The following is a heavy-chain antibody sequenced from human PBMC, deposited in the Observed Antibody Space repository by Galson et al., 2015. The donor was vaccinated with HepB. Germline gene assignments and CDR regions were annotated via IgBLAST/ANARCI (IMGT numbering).Heavy chain of an antibody. J-gene: IGHJ6*03. Sequence: SVKVSCKASGGTFSSYAISWVRQAPGQGLEWMGGIIPIFGTANYAQKFQGRVTITADESTSTAYLELSSLRSEDTAVYYCARDGCSSTSCYVDYYYYYYMDVWGKGTTVTVSS. CDR3: ARDGCSSTSCYVDYYYYYYMDV. V-gene: IGHV1-69*13. CDR1: GGTFSSYA. D-gene: IGHD2-2*01. CDR2: IIPIFGTA.